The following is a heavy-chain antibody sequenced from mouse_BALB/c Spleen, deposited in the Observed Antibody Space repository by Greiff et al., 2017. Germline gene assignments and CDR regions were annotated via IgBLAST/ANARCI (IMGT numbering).Heavy chain of an antibody. CDR1: GYTFTSYW. CDR2: IDPSDSYT. Sequence: QVQLKQPGAELVKPGASVKLSCKASGYTFTSYWMHWVKQRPGQGLEWIGEIDPSDSYTNYNQKFKGKATLTVDKSSSTAYMQLSSLTSEDSAVYYCARHGSSYFLFDYWGQGTTLTVSS. V-gene: IGHV1-69*02. J-gene: IGHJ2*01. CDR3: ARHGSSYFLFDY. D-gene: IGHD1-1*01.